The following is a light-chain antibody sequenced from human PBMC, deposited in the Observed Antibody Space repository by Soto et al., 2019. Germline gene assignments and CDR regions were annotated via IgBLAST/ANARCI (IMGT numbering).Light chain of an antibody. V-gene: IGKV3-20*01. CDR1: QNVNNN. CDR2: GAP. J-gene: IGKJ5*01. CDR3: QHYVEGKSLQ. Sequence: EILLTQSPGRVSAFAGERASLSCRASQNVNNNLAWYQQTAGQAPRLLISGAPSRATGIPDRFIGSGSGTDFTLTIRRLEPDDFALYYCQHYVEGKSLQFGQWRRLPIK.